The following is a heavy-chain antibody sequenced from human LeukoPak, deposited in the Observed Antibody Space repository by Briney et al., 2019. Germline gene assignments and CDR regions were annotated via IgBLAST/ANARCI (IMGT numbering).Heavy chain of an antibody. J-gene: IGHJ3*02. CDR1: GFTFSSYS. D-gene: IGHD2-2*01. CDR2: ISSTSSYI. CDR3: ARDGEDIVVVPGDDAFDI. V-gene: IGHV3-21*01. Sequence: GGSLRLSCAASGFTFSSYSMNWVRQAPGTGLEWVSSISSTSSYIYYADSVKGRFTISRDNAKNSLYLQMNSLRAEDTAVYYCARDGEDIVVVPGDDAFDIWGQGTMVTVSS.